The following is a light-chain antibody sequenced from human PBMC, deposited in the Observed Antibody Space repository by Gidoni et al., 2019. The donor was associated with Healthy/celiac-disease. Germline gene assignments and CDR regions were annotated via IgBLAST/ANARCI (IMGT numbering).Light chain of an antibody. V-gene: IGKV3-20*01. J-gene: IGKJ1*01. Sequence: EIELTQSPGTLSLSPGERATLSCRASQSVSSSYLAWYQQKPGQAPRLLIYGASSRATGIPDRFSGSGSGTDFPLTISRLAPEDFAVYYCQQYGSSPQTFGQGTKVEIK. CDR1: QSVSSSY. CDR2: GAS. CDR3: QQYGSSPQT.